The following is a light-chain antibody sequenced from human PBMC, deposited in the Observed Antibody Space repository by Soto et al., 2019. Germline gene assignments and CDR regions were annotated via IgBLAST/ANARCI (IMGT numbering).Light chain of an antibody. V-gene: IGKV1-5*01. CDR3: LQPDAKSPAT. J-gene: IGKJ5*01. CDR2: DAS. Sequence: DIQITQSPPTLSASVGDRVTITWRASQSISSWLAWYQQKPGKAPTLLIYDASSLESGVPPTFSGGGSGTEFTLTISSLQPDDFATYYCLQPDAKSPATFGQGTRVEIK. CDR1: QSISSW.